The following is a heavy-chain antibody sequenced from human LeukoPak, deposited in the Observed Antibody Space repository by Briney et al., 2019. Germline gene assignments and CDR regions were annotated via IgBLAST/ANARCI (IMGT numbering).Heavy chain of an antibody. V-gene: IGHV4-59*12. Sequence: GSLRLSCAASGFTFSSYSMNWVRQAPGKGLEWIGNIYYSGSTYCNPSLKSRVTISVDTSKNQFSLKLSSVTAADTAVYYCATLTTPGWFNPWGQGTLVTVSS. CDR1: GFTFSSYS. D-gene: IGHD1-1*01. CDR2: IYYSGST. CDR3: ATLTTPGWFNP. J-gene: IGHJ5*02.